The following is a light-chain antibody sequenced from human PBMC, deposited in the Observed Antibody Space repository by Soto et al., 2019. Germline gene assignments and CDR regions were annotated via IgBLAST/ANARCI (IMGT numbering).Light chain of an antibody. CDR3: CSYAGTYTLI. V-gene: IGLV2-11*01. J-gene: IGLJ2*01. CDR1: SSDVGGYNY. CDR2: DVS. Sequence: QSVLPQPRSVSGSPGPSVTISCTGTSSDVGGYNYVSWYQQYPGEAPKLMIYDVSKRPSGVPDRFSGSKSGNTASLTISGLQAEDEADYHCCSYAGTYTLIFGGGTKVTVL.